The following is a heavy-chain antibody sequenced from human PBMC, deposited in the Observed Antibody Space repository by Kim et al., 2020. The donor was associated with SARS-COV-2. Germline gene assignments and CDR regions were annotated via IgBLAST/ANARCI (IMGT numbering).Heavy chain of an antibody. J-gene: IGHJ4*02. Sequence: SETLSLTCTVSGGSISSSSYYWGWIRQPPGKGLEWIGSIYYSGSTYYNPSLKSRVTISVDTSKNQFSLKLSSVTAADTAVYYCARPLRYGGNGYFDYWGQGTLVTVSS. V-gene: IGHV4-39*01. CDR3: ARPLRYGGNGYFDY. CDR2: IYYSGST. D-gene: IGHD4-17*01. CDR1: GGSISSSSYY.